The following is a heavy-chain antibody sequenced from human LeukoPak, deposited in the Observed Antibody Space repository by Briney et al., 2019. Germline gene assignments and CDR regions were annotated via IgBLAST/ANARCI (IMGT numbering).Heavy chain of an antibody. D-gene: IGHD6-13*01. Sequence: SVKVSCKASGGFFSGYAMSWLRQAPGQGLEWLGGVIPIYYITKYAQKFQDRVTITTDESTSTAYMELSSLKSEDTAMYYCARSMAAGGTGPFDPWGQGTLVTVSS. V-gene: IGHV1-69*05. CDR1: GGFFSGYA. CDR2: VIPIYYIT. J-gene: IGHJ5*02. CDR3: ARSMAAGGTGPFDP.